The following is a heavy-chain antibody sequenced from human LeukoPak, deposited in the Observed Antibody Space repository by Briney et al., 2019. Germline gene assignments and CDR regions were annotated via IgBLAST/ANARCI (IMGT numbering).Heavy chain of an antibody. D-gene: IGHD3-22*01. CDR1: GFTFDDYA. CDR3: AKDTGAMSDSSGVSDY. V-gene: IGHV3-9*01. J-gene: IGHJ4*02. Sequence: GGSLRLSCAASGFTFDDYAMHWVRQAPGKGLEWVSGISWNSGSIGYADSVKGRFTISRDNAKNSLYLQMNSLRAEDTALYYCAKDTGAMSDSSGVSDYWGQGTLVTVSS. CDR2: ISWNSGSI.